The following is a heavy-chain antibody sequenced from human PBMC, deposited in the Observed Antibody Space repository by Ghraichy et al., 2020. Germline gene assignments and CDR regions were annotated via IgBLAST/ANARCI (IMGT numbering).Heavy chain of an antibody. J-gene: IGHJ5*02. D-gene: IGHD3-10*01. CDR1: GFSFSDYY. CDR2: ISSSGTII. V-gene: IGHV3-11*01. CDR3: ASDSGSRSP. Sequence: GESLNISCVASGFSFSDYYMMWVRQTPEKGLEWLSYISSSGTIIYYADSVKGRFTISRDNAKKTLYLQMTGLRAEDTAMYYCASDSGSRSPWGQGALVTVSS.